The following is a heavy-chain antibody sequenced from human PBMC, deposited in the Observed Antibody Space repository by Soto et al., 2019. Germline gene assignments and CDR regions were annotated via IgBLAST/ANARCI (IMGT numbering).Heavy chain of an antibody. CDR2: ISHDGSKT. CDR1: GFTFSSYG. V-gene: IGHV3-30*18. D-gene: IGHD3-22*01. J-gene: IGHJ4*02. Sequence: QVQLVESGGGVVQPGRSLRLSCAASGFTFSSYGIHWVRQAPGKWLEWVAVISHDGSKTNYADSVKGRFTISRENSKDTVYLRMNSLRVEDTAVYYCAKDSYFYSSSGYSVFDSWGQGTLVTVSS. CDR3: AKDSYFYSSSGYSVFDS.